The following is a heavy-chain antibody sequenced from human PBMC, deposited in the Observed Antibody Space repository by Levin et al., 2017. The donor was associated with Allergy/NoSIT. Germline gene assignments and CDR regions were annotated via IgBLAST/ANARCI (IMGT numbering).Heavy chain of an antibody. CDR3: VKNGDFGELGS. D-gene: IGHD4-17*01. V-gene: IGHV3-64D*06. CDR2: ISNHGGRT. J-gene: IGHJ5*02. Sequence: SGGSPRLSCSASGFTFSGYTMQWVRQAPGKELESVSAISNHGGRTYYTDSVKGRFTISRDNSKNTVYLQMSSLRTEDTALYYCVKNGDFGELGSWGQGTLVTVSS. CDR1: GFTFSGYT.